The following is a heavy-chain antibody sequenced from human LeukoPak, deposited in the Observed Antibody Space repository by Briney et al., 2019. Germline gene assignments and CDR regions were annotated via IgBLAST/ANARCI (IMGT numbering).Heavy chain of an antibody. CDR3: ARVYYSSSYDYWYFDL. CDR1: GGSISRYY. V-gene: IGHV4-59*01. J-gene: IGHJ2*01. D-gene: IGHD6-13*01. CDR2: KDYSGST. Sequence: PSETLSLTCTVSGGSISRYYWSWIRQPPGKGLEWIGYKDYSGSTNYNHSLKSRVTISVDTSKNQFSLKLSSVTAADTAVYYCARVYYSSSYDYWYFDLWGRGTLVTVSS.